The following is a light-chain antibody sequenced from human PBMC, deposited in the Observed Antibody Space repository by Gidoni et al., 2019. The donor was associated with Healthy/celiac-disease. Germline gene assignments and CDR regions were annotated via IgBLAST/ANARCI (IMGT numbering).Light chain of an antibody. CDR3: QQYNNWPQT. Sequence: EIVMTQSPATLSVSPGERATLSRRASQSVSSNLAWYQQKPGQAPRLLIYGASTRATGIPARFSGSESGTEFTLTISSLQSEDFAVYYCQQYNNWPQTFGQGTKVEIK. CDR1: QSVSSN. CDR2: GAS. V-gene: IGKV3-15*01. J-gene: IGKJ1*01.